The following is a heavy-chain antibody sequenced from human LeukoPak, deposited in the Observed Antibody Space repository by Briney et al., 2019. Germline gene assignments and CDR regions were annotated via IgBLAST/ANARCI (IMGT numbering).Heavy chain of an antibody. CDR1: GGSFSGYY. D-gene: IGHD2-21*02. Sequence: SETLSLTCAGYGGSFSGYYWSWIRQPPGKGLEWIGEINHSGSTNYNPSLKSRVTISVDTSKNQFSLKLSSVTAADTAVYYCARWGLLFRNYYYYGMDVWGQGTTVTVSS. J-gene: IGHJ6*02. V-gene: IGHV4-34*01. CDR2: INHSGST. CDR3: ARWGLLFRNYYYYGMDV.